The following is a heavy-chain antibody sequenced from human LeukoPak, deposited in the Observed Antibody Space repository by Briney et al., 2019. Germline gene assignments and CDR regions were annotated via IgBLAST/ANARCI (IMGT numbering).Heavy chain of an antibody. V-gene: IGHV4-31*03. Sequence: SETLSLTCSVSGGSISSGGYYWSWIRQHPGKGLEWIGYIYYSGSTYYNPSLKSRVTISVDTSKNQFSLKLSSVTAADTAVYYCARVALRGGWYLDYWGQGTLVTVSS. D-gene: IGHD6-19*01. CDR1: GGSISSGGYY. CDR3: ARVALRGGWYLDY. CDR2: IYYSGST. J-gene: IGHJ4*02.